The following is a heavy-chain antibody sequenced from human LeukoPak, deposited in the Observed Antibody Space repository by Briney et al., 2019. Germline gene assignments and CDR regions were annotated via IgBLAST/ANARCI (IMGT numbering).Heavy chain of an antibody. J-gene: IGHJ5*02. CDR2: MNPNSGNT. D-gene: IGHD1-1*01. Sequence: ASVKVSCKASGYTFTSYDINWVRQATGQGLEWMGWMNPNSGNTGYAQKFQGRVTMTRNTSISTAYMELSSLRSEDTAVYYCARVSNWNAGNWFDPWGQGTLVTVSS. CDR3: ARVSNWNAGNWFDP. CDR1: GYTFTSYD. V-gene: IGHV1-8*01.